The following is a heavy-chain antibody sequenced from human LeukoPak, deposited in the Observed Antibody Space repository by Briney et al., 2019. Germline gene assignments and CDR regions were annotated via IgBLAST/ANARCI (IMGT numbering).Heavy chain of an antibody. CDR3: ARAFS. J-gene: IGHJ5*02. CDR1: GLTFSDHY. V-gene: IGHV3-7*01. CDR2: IKEDGSQK. D-gene: IGHD3-16*01. Sequence: GGSLRLSCAASGLTFSDHYMSWIRQAPGKGLEWVANIKEDGSQKSYVDSVKGRFTISRDNAKNSLYLQINSLRAEDTAVYYCARAFSWGQGTLVTVSS.